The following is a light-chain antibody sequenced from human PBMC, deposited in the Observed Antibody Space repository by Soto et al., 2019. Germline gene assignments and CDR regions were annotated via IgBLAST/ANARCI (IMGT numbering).Light chain of an antibody. CDR2: VNT. CDR1: SSNIGSNS. V-gene: IGLV1-44*01. Sequence: QSVLTQPPSVSGTPGQRVIISCSGSSSNIGSNSVNWYQQLPGTGPKLPIFVNTQRPSGVPDRFSGSKSGTSASLAISGLQSEDEAVYYCAAWDDSLHGGVFGGGTKLTVL. CDR3: AAWDDSLHGGV. J-gene: IGLJ3*02.